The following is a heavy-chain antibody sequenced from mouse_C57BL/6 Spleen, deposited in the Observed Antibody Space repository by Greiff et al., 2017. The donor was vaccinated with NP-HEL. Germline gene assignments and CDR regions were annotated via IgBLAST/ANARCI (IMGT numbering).Heavy chain of an antibody. Sequence: EVQLQQSGPELVKPGASVKIPCKASGYTFTDYNMDWVKQSHGKSLEWIGDINPNNGGTIYNQKCKGKATLTADNSSSTAYMELLSLTSEDTAGYYCARMSLYAMDYWGQGTSVTVSS. CDR2: INPNNGGT. D-gene: IGHD6-1*01. CDR1: GYTFTDYN. CDR3: ARMSLYAMDY. V-gene: IGHV1-18*01. J-gene: IGHJ4*01.